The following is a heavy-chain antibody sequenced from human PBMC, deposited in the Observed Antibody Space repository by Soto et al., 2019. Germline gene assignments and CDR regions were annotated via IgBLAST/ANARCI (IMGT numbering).Heavy chain of an antibody. Sequence: GESLRLSCPASGFTFRSYVMSCVRQAPEKGMEWVSGSVRSSIGAYYADSVKGSITISTGAFMNTVCLQLYKLRAEDSGVYYCAKDSGYSQHNWFETWGQGTRVTVSS. CDR2: SVRSSIGA. CDR1: GFTFRSYV. V-gene: IGHV3-23*05. D-gene: IGHD5-12*01. J-gene: IGHJ5*02. CDR3: AKDSGYSQHNWFET.